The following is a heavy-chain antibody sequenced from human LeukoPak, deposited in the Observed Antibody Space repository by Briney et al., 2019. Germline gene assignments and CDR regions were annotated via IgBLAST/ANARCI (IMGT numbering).Heavy chain of an antibody. CDR3: ARDPIAAAGHYYYYGMDV. V-gene: IGHV3-30-3*01. D-gene: IGHD6-13*01. J-gene: IGHJ6*02. CDR2: ISCDGSNK. CDR1: GFTFSSYA. Sequence: GGSLRLSCAASGFTFSSYAMHWVRQAPGKGLEWVAVISCDGSNKYYADSVKGRFTISRDNSKNTLYLQMNSLRAKDTAVYYCARDPIAAAGHYYYYGMDVWGQGTTVTVSS.